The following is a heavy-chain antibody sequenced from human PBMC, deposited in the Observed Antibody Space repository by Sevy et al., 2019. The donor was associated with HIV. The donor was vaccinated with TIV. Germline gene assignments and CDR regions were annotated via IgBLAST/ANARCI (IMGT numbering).Heavy chain of an antibody. J-gene: IGHJ4*02. CDR3: AREALLYYDSLTGTVGEFDY. V-gene: IGHV3-30-3*01. CDR2: ISYDGSNK. D-gene: IGHD3-9*01. CDR1: GFTFSSYA. Sequence: GGSLRLSCAASGFTFSSYAMHWVRQAPGKGLEWVAVISYDGSNKYYADSVKGRFTISRDNSKNTLYLQMNSLRAEDTAVYYCAREALLYYDSLTGTVGEFDYWGQGTLVTVSS.